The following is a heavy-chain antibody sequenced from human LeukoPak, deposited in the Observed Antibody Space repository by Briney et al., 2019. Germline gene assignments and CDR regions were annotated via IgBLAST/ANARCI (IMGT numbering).Heavy chain of an antibody. V-gene: IGHV3-7*01. D-gene: IGHD1/OR15-1a*01. J-gene: IGHJ4*02. CDR2: IVQDGSEK. CDR1: GFTFSNYW. Sequence: GGSLRLSCAASGFTFSNYWMSWVRQAPGKGLECVAYIVQDGSEKYYVDSVRGRFTISRDNAKNSLYLQMNSLRDEDTAVYYCVRVGRSTHAPNNWGQGTLVTVSS. CDR3: VRVGRSTHAPNN.